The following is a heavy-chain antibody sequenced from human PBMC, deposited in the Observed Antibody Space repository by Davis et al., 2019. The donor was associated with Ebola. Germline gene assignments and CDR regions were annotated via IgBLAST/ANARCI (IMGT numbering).Heavy chain of an antibody. CDR3: ARDPSGRGMDV. CDR1: GFTFSSYD. J-gene: IGHJ6*04. Sequence: GESLKISCAASGFTFSSYDMHWVRQVTGKGLEGVSNIGMAGDTHCTDSVKGRFTVSRENAKNSLYLQMNSLRAGDTGVYSCARDPSGRGMDVWGKGTAVTVSS. CDR2: IGMAGDT. V-gene: IGHV3-13*01.